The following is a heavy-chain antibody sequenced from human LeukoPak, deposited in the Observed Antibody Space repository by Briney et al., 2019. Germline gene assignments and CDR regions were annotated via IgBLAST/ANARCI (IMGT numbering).Heavy chain of an antibody. CDR2: IIPIFGTA. V-gene: IGHV1-69*05. CDR3: ARGRDGNWNDADYFDY. Sequence: ASVKVSCKASGGTFSSYAISWVRQAPGQGLEWMGRIIPIFGTANYAQKFQGRVTITTDESTSTAYMELSSLRSEDTAVYYCARGRDGNWNDADYFDYWGQGTLATVSS. J-gene: IGHJ4*02. CDR1: GGTFSSYA. D-gene: IGHD1-1*01.